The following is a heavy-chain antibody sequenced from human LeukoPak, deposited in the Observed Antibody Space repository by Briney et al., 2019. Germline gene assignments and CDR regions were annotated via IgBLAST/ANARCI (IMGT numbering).Heavy chain of an antibody. CDR3: ARHVYYYDSSGYYYQLFDY. CDR1: GYSFTGYW. D-gene: IGHD3-22*01. V-gene: IGHV5-51*01. J-gene: IGHJ4*02. Sequence: GESLKISCKGSGYSFTGYWIGWVRQMPGKGLEWMGIIYPGDSDTRYSPSFQGQVTISADKSISTAYLQWSSLKASDTAMYYCARHVYYYDSSGYYYQLFDYWGQGTLVTVSS. CDR2: IYPGDSDT.